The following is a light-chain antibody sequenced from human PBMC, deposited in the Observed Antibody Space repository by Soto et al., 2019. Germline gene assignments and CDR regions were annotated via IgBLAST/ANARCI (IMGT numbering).Light chain of an antibody. J-gene: IGKJ2*01. CDR3: QQRSNFMYT. CDR2: DAS. Sequence: EIVLTQSPATLSLSPGERVTLSCRASQSVSSYLAWYQQQPGQAPRLLIYDASNRDTGIPARFSGSGSGTDFTLTISSLEPEDFAVYYCQQRSNFMYTFGQGTKLEIK. V-gene: IGKV3-11*01. CDR1: QSVSSY.